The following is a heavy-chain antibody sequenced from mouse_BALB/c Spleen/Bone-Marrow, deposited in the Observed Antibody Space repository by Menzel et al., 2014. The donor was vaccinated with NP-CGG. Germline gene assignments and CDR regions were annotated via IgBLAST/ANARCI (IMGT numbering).Heavy chain of an antibody. CDR3: TRGGNWEDFDY. Sequence: EVKLVESGGGLVQPGGSRKLSCAASGFTFSSFGMHWVRQAPEKGLEWVAYISSGSSPIFYADTVKGRFTISRDNPKNTLFLQMTSLRSEDTAIYHCTRGGNWEDFDYWGQGTTLTVSS. J-gene: IGHJ2*01. CDR2: ISSGSSPI. V-gene: IGHV5-17*02. CDR1: GFTFSSFG. D-gene: IGHD4-1*01.